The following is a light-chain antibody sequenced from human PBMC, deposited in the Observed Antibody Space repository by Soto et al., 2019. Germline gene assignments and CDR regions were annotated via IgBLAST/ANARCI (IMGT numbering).Light chain of an antibody. J-gene: IGLJ2*01. CDR3: LLYYVVAVV. Sequence: QAVVTQEPSLTVSPGGTVTLTCGSSTGAVTSGHYAYWFQQKPGQAPRTLIHNTNKTHSWTPARFSGSLLGGKAALTLSGAQPEDEADYYCLLYYVVAVVFGGGTKLTVL. CDR2: NTN. V-gene: IGLV7-46*01. CDR1: TGAVTSGHY.